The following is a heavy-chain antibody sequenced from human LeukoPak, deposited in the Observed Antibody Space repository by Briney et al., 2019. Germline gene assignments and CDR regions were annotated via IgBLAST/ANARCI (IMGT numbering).Heavy chain of an antibody. Sequence: SETLSLTCAVSGGSISSGGYYWGWIRQPPGKGLEWIGSIYYSGSTYYKPSLESRVTMSVDTSKNQFSLKLSSVTAADTAVYYCARPQRYSNYALDYWGQGTLVTVSS. V-gene: IGHV4-39*01. CDR3: ARPQRYSNYALDY. CDR1: GGSISSGGYY. D-gene: IGHD4-11*01. CDR2: IYYSGST. J-gene: IGHJ4*02.